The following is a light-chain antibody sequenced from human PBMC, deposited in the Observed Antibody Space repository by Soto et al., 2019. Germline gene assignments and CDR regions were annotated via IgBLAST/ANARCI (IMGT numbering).Light chain of an antibody. V-gene: IGLV1-40*01. J-gene: IGLJ1*01. Sequence: QSALTQPPSVSGAPGQRVTISCTGSSSNIGAGFDVHWYQQLPGTAPKLLIYRNNNRPSGVPDRFSGSKSGSSASLAITGLRAEDEAEYYCQSHDTSLSAYVFGSGTKVTVL. CDR2: RNN. CDR1: SSNIGAGFD. CDR3: QSHDTSLSAYV.